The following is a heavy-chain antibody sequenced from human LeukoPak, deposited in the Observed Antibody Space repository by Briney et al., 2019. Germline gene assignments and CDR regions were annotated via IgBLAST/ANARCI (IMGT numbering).Heavy chain of an antibody. V-gene: IGHV3-30*18. J-gene: IGHJ4*02. CDR3: AKGQRRHVDIVATIPFDY. CDR2: ISYDGSFK. Sequence: GGSLRLSCAASGFIFSNYGMHWVRQAPGKGLEWVAVISYDGSFKYYVDSVKGRFTISRDNFKNTLFLQMNSLRAEDTAVYYCAKGQRRHVDIVATIPFDYWGQGTLVTVSS. CDR1: GFIFSNYG. D-gene: IGHD5-12*01.